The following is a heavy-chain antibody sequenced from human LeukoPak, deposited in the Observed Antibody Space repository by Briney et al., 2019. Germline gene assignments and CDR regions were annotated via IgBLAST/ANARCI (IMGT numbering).Heavy chain of an antibody. CDR3: ARGSVFWSGYSY. CDR2: IYYSGST. D-gene: IGHD3-3*01. Sequence: SETLSLTCTVSGGSISSYYWSWIRQPPGKGLEWIGYIYYSGSTNYNPSLKRRVTLSIETSKNQFSLKLRSVTAADTAVYYCARGSVFWSGYSYWGQGTLVTVSS. CDR1: GGSISSYY. J-gene: IGHJ4*02. V-gene: IGHV4-59*01.